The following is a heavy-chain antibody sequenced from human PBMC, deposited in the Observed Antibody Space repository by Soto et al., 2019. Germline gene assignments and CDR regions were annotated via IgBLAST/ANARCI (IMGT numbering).Heavy chain of an antibody. Sequence: GGSLRLSCAASGFTFSSYGMHWVRQAPGKGLEWVAVIWYDGSNKYYADSVKGRFTISRDNSKNTLYLQMNSLRAEDTAVYYCARDRDLCSGGSCSIVYYFDYWGQGTLVTVSS. J-gene: IGHJ4*02. CDR3: ARDRDLCSGGSCSIVYYFDY. CDR1: GFTFSSYG. D-gene: IGHD2-15*01. V-gene: IGHV3-33*01. CDR2: IWYDGSNK.